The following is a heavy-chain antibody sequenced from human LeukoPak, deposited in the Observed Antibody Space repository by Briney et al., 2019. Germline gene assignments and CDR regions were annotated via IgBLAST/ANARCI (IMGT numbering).Heavy chain of an antibody. Sequence: QTGGSLRLSCAASGFTFSSYWMTWVRQAPGEGLEWVAVISYDGRNQYYADSVKGRFTISRDNSKNTLSLQMNSLTAEDTAMYYCGKRGYSSSWQWIDYWGQGTLVTVSS. CDR2: ISYDGRNQ. CDR1: GFTFSSYW. V-gene: IGHV3-30*18. J-gene: IGHJ4*02. CDR3: GKRGYSSSWQWIDY. D-gene: IGHD6-13*01.